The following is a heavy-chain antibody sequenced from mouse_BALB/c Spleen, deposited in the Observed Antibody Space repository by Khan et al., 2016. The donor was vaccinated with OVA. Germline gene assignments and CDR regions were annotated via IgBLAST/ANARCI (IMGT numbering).Heavy chain of an antibody. CDR1: GYSITSGCY. CDR2: ISYDGIN. Sequence: EVQLQESGPGLVKPSQSLSLTCSVTGYSITSGCYWNWIRQFPGNKLEWMGDISYDGINNYNPSLKNRISITRDPSKNQFFLTLNSVTNEDTATYYCARDETAPYYFDYWGQGTTLTVSS. J-gene: IGHJ2*01. CDR3: ARDETAPYYFDY. V-gene: IGHV3-6*02. D-gene: IGHD4-1*01.